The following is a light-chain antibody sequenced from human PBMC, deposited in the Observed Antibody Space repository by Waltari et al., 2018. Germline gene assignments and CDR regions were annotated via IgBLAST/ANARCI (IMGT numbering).Light chain of an antibody. Sequence: QSALTQPASVSGSPGQSITISCTGTSSYVGGYNYVSWYQQHPGKAPKHIIYDVSNRPSGVSNRFSGSKSGNTASLTISGLQAEDEADYYCSSYISSSTLELFGGGTSLTVL. CDR2: DVS. J-gene: IGLJ2*01. V-gene: IGLV2-14*03. CDR3: SSYISSSTLEL. CDR1: SSYVGGYNY.